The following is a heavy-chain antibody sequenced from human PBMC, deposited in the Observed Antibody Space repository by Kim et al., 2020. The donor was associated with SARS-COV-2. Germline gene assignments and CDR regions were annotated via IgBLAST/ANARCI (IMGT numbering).Heavy chain of an antibody. CDR1: GFTFGDYA. CDR2: ISGHSGSI. CDR3: ARANY. Sequence: GGSLRLSCAASGFTFGDYAMHWVRQAPGKGLEWVSGISGHSGSIGYADSVKGRFTISRDNAKNSRYLQMNSLRAEYTALYYCARANYWGQGTLVTVSS. V-gene: IGHV3-9*01. J-gene: IGHJ4*02.